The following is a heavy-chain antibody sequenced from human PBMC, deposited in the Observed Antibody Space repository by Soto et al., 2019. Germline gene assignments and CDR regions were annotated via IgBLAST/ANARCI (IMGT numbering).Heavy chain of an antibody. D-gene: IGHD6-13*01. CDR3: ATPPPYSSSWYYFDY. J-gene: IGHJ4*02. V-gene: IGHV1-69*13. Sequence: SVKVSCKASGGTFSSYAISWVRQAPGQGLEWMGGIIPIFGTANYAQKFQGRVTITADESTSTAYMELSSLRSEDTAVYYCATPPPYSSSWYYFDYWGQGTLVTVSS. CDR2: IIPIFGTA. CDR1: GGTFSSYA.